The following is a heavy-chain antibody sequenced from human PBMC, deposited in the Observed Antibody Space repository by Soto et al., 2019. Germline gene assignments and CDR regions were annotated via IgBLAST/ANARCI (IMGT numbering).Heavy chain of an antibody. Sequence: GGSLRLSCAASGFTFSSYGMHWVRQAPGKGLEWVAFISYDGSNKYYADSVKGRFTISRDNSKNTLYLQMNSLRAEDTAVYYCAKDAIVVVPAAMDRGYYYYMDVWGKGTTVTVSS. D-gene: IGHD2-2*01. CDR3: AKDAIVVVPAAMDRGYYYYMDV. V-gene: IGHV3-30*18. CDR2: ISYDGSNK. CDR1: GFTFSSYG. J-gene: IGHJ6*03.